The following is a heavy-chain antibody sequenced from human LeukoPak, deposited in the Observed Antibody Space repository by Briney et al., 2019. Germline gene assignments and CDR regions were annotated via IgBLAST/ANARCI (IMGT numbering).Heavy chain of an antibody. CDR1: GFSFRRYW. D-gene: IGHD6-19*01. V-gene: IGHV3-7*01. J-gene: IGHJ5*02. Sequence: GSLRLSCAASGFSFRRYWMSWVRQAPGKGLEWVANIQHDGSEQYYVDSVKGRFTISRDNTKKSLFLQINSLRAEDTAVYYCATPARGGSALPWGQGTLVTVSS. CDR2: IQHDGSEQ. CDR3: ATPARGGSALP.